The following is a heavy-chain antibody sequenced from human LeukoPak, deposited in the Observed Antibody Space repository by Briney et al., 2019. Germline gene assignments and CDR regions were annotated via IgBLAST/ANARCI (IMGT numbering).Heavy chain of an antibody. CDR2: IYYSGST. CDR3: ARRNGNLDYGDHEALDY. Sequence: KTSETLSLTCAVYGGSFSSYYWSWIRQPPGKGLEWIGYIYYSGSTNYNPSLKSRVTISEDTSKNQFSLKLSSVTAADTAVYYCARRNGNLDYGDHEALDYWGQGTLVTVSS. J-gene: IGHJ4*02. CDR1: GGSFSSYY. D-gene: IGHD4-17*01. V-gene: IGHV4-59*08.